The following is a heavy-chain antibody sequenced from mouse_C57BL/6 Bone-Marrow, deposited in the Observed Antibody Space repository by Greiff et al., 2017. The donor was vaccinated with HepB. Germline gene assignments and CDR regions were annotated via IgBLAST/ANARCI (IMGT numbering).Heavy chain of an antibody. D-gene: IGHD1-1*01. Sequence: QVQLQQSGAELVRPGASVKLSCTASGYTFTDYYINWVKQRPGQGLEWIARIYPGHVNTYYNEKFKGKATLTAEKSSSTAYMQLSSLTSEDSAVYFCARATVVAYYFDYWGQGTTLTVAS. CDR3: ARATVVAYYFDY. V-gene: IGHV1-76*01. CDR1: GYTFTDYY. J-gene: IGHJ2*01. CDR2: IYPGHVNT.